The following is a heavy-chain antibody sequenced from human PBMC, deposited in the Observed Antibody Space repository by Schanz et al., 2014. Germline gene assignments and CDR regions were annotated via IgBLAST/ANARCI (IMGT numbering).Heavy chain of an antibody. D-gene: IGHD3-3*01. Sequence: QVQLVQSGAEVKKPGASVKVSCKASGYTLTTYGISWVRQAPGQGLEWMGRFNPGNGGANFAEKFQGRVAMTSDTSIKTYAMELTRLTSDDTAVFYCARTASHDVWRGYIPHYAFDLWGQGTVVIVSS. J-gene: IGHJ3*01. CDR1: GYTLTTYG. CDR2: FNPGNGGA. CDR3: ARTASHDVWRGYIPHYAFDL. V-gene: IGHV1-2*06.